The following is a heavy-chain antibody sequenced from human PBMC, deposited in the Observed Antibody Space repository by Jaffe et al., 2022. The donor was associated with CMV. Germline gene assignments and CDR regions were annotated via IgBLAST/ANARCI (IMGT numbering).Heavy chain of an antibody. CDR3: ARIWSFQPHHAPTDY. Sequence: EVQVLESGGGLVQPGGSLRLSCAASGFTFSSYAMSWVRQAPGKGLEWVSAIGGSGFNTYYADSVKGRFTISRDNSKNTLYLQMNSLRVEDTAVYFCARIWSFQPHHAPTDYWGQGTLVTVSS. CDR1: GFTFSSYA. CDR2: IGGSGFNT. D-gene: IGHD2-2*01. J-gene: IGHJ4*02. V-gene: IGHV3-23*01.